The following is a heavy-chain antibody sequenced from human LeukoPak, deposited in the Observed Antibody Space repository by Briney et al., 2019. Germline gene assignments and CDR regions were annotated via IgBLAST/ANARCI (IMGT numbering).Heavy chain of an antibody. CDR2: ISYDGGDK. Sequence: GRSLRLSCAASGFTFSTYDMRWVRQAPGKGLEWVVIISYDGGDKYYADSVKGRFTISRDNSKNTLYLQMNSLRAEDTAVYYCAKDFGEAAFDIWGQGTMVTVSS. CDR3: AKDFGEAAFDI. J-gene: IGHJ3*02. D-gene: IGHD3-10*01. V-gene: IGHV3-30*18. CDR1: GFTFSTYD.